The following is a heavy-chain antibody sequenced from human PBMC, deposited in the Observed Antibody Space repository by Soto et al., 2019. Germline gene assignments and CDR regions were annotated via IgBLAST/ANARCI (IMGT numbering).Heavy chain of an antibody. CDR2: ISGSGGST. CDR3: AKDQVALHWFDP. V-gene: IGHV3-23*01. J-gene: IGHJ5*02. CDR1: GFTFSSYA. Sequence: EVQLLESGGGLVQPGGSLRLSCAASGFTFSSYAMSWVRQAPGKGLEWVSAISGSGGSTYYADSVKGRFTISRDNSKNTLNLQMNSLRAEDTAVYYCAKDQVALHWFDPWGQGTLVTVSS.